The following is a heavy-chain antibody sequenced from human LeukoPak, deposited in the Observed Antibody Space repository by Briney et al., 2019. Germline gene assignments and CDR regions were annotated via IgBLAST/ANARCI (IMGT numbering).Heavy chain of an antibody. J-gene: IGHJ4*02. CDR2: INAGNGNT. CDR1: GYTFTSYA. Sequence: GASVKVSCKASGYTFTSYAMHWVRQAPGQRLEWMGWINAGNGNTKYSQKFQGRVTITRDTSASTAYMELSSLRSEDTAVYYCARGGVVIRGRFDYWGQGTLVTVSS. D-gene: IGHD3-3*01. V-gene: IGHV1-3*01. CDR3: ARGGVVIRGRFDY.